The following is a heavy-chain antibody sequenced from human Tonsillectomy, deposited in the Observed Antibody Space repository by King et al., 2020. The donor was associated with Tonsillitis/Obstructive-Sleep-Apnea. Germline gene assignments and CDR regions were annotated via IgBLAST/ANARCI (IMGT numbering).Heavy chain of an antibody. CDR2: ISSSSSYI. CDR1: GFTFSSYS. V-gene: IGHV3-21*01. J-gene: IGHJ6*02. D-gene: IGHD4-23*01. CDR3: ARDQGDYGGASPV. Sequence: VQLVESGGGLVKPGGSLRLSCAASGFTFSSYSMNWVRQAPGKGLEWVSSISSSSSYIYYADSVKGRFTISRDNAKNSLYLQMNSLRAEDTALYYCARDQGDYGGASPVWGQGTTVTVSS.